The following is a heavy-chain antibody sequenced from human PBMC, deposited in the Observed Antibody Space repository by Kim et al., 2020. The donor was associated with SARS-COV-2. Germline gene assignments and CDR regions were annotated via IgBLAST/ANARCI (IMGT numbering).Heavy chain of an antibody. D-gene: IGHD3-22*01. CDR1: GFTFSSYS. Sequence: GGSLRLSCAASGFTFSSYSMNWVRQAPGKGLEWVSSISSSSSYIYYADSVKGRFTISRDNAKNSLYLQMNSLRAEDTAVYYCARDNDSSGYYSTYYFDYWGQGTLVTVSS. J-gene: IGHJ4*02. V-gene: IGHV3-21*01. CDR3: ARDNDSSGYYSTYYFDY. CDR2: ISSSSSYI.